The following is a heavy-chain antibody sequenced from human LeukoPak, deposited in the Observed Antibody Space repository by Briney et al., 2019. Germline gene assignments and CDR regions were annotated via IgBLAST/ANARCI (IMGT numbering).Heavy chain of an antibody. J-gene: IGHJ3*02. CDR2: SNHSGST. Sequence: SETLSLTCAVYGGSFSGYYWSWIRQPPGKGLEWTGESNHSGSTNYNPFLKSRVTISVDTSKNQFSLKLSSVTAADTAVYYCARRRYDFWSGYRSAFDIWGQGTMVTVSS. D-gene: IGHD3-3*01. CDR3: ARRRYDFWSGYRSAFDI. V-gene: IGHV4-34*01. CDR1: GGSFSGYY.